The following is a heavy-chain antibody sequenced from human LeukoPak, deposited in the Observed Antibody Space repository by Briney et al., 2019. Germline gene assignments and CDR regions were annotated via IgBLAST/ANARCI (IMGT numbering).Heavy chain of an antibody. CDR2: IWYDGSNK. V-gene: IGHV3-33*01. D-gene: IGHD3-22*01. J-gene: IGHJ4*02. CDR1: GFTFSSYG. Sequence: GGSLRLSCAASGFTFSSYGMHWVRQAPGEGLEWVAVIWYDGSNKYYADSVKGRFTISRDNSKNTLYLQMNSLRAEDTAVYYCARDQAYYDSSGYPFDYWGQGTLVTVSS. CDR3: ARDQAYYDSSGYPFDY.